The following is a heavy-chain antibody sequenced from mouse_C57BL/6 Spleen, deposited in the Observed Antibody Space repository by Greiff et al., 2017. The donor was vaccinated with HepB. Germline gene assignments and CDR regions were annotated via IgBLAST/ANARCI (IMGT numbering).Heavy chain of an antibody. CDR2: IYPGDGDT. V-gene: IGHV1-82*01. Sequence: QVQLQQSGAELVKPGASVKISCKASGYAFSSYWMNWVKQRPGKGLEWIGRIYPGDGDTNYNGKFKGKATLTADKSSSTAYMQLSSLTSEDSAVYFCARCGDYYGSSYFDYWGQGTTLTVSS. CDR3: ARCGDYYGSSYFDY. CDR1: GYAFSSYW. J-gene: IGHJ2*01. D-gene: IGHD1-1*01.